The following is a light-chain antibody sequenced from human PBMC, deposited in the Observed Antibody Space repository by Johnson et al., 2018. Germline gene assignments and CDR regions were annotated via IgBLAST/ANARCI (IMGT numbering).Light chain of an antibody. Sequence: QSVLTQPPSVSAAPGQKVTISCSGSSSNIGNNYVSWYQQLPGTAPQLLIYEHNKRTQGISDRLVGSMSGTYTTLSTTGLHTVDEADFYCGTWDSSLSAGNVVGTGTKVTVL. CDR1: SSNIGNNY. J-gene: IGLJ1*01. CDR2: EHN. V-gene: IGLV1-51*02. CDR3: GTWDSSLSAGNV.